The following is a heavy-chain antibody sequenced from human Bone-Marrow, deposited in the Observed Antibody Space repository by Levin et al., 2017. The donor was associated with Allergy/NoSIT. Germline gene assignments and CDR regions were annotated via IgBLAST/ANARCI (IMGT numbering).Heavy chain of an antibody. D-gene: IGHD6-6*01. V-gene: IGHV4-61*01. CDR1: GGSVSSGSYY. CDR3: ARDRIAARPDYYYCMDV. Sequence: SETLSLTCTVSGGSVSSGSYYWSWIRQPPGTGLEWIGYIYYSGSTNYNPSLKSRVTISVDTSKNQFTLKLSSVTAADTAVYYCARDRIAARPDYYYCMDVWGQGTTVTVSS. CDR2: IYYSGST. J-gene: IGHJ6*02.